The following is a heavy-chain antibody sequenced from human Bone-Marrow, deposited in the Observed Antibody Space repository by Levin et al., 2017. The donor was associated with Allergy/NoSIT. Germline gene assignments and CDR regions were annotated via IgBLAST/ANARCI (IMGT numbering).Heavy chain of an antibody. Sequence: SETLSLTCSVSGGSISSGRYYFTWVRQSAGKGLEWIGRIYTTGSTNYNPSLESRVTISRDTFKKEVYLTLSSVTAADTAVYYCARDRLASLYYYSMYVWGRGTTVIVSS. V-gene: IGHV4-61*02. CDR2: IYTTGST. CDR3: ARDRLASLYYYSMYV. J-gene: IGHJ6*03. CDR1: GGSISSGRYY.